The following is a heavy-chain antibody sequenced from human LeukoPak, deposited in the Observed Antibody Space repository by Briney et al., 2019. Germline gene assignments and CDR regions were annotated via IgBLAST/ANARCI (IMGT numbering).Heavy chain of an antibody. CDR3: ARKLSSYCSSTSCYWFDP. CDR2: IIPIFGTA. D-gene: IGHD2-2*01. J-gene: IGHJ5*02. Sequence: ASVKVSCKASGGTFSSYAISWVRQAPGQGLEWMGGIIPIFGTANYAQKFQGRVTITADKSTSTAYMELSSLRSEDTAVYYCARKLSSYCSSTSCYWFDPWGQGTLVTVSS. CDR1: GGTFSSYA. V-gene: IGHV1-69*06.